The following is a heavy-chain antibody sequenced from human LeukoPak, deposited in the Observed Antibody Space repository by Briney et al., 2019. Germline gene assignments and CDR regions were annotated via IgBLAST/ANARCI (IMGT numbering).Heavy chain of an antibody. CDR1: GGSIGSHY. J-gene: IGHJ4*02. V-gene: IGHV4-59*11. CDR3: ARDSCSSTSCRRKFDN. CDR2: IYYSGST. Sequence: PSETLSLTCTVSGGSIGSHYWTWIRQPPGKGLEWIGSIYYSGSTYYNPSLKSRVTISVETSKIQFSLKLSSVTAADSAVYYCARDSCSSTSCRRKFDNWGQGTLVTVSS. D-gene: IGHD2-2*01.